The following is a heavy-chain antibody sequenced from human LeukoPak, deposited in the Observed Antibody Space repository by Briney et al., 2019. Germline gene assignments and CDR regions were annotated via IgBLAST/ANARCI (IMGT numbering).Heavy chain of an antibody. V-gene: IGHV3-74*01. J-gene: IGHJ4*02. CDR3: ARASNRNSINFDY. Sequence: GGSLRLSCAASGFTFSSYWMHWVRQAPGRGLVWVSRLNSDGSSTSYADSVKGRFTISRDNAETTLHLQMNNLSAEDTAVYYCARASNRNSINFDYWGQGALVTVSS. D-gene: IGHD1-7*01. CDR2: LNSDGSST. CDR1: GFTFSSYW.